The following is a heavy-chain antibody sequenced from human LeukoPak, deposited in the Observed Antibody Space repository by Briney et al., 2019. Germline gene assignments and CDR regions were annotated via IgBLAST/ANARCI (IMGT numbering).Heavy chain of an antibody. D-gene: IGHD3-10*01. CDR2: IQPSGST. J-gene: IGHJ5*02. V-gene: IGHV4-61*09. CDR3: ARASGSGSYYNYWFDP. CDR1: GGSISSGSYY. Sequence: SQTLSLTCTVSGGSISSGSYYWSWIRQRQPAGKGLEWIGHIQPSGSTNYNPSFKSRITISVDTSKNHFSLKLSSVTAADTAVYYCARASGSGSYYNYWFDPWGQGTLVTVSS.